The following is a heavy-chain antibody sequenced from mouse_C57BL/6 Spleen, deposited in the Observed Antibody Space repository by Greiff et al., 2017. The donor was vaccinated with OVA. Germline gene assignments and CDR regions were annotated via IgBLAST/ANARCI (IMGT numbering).Heavy chain of an antibody. CDR3: ARGEITTVVAPRFDV. CDR2: IYPGDGDT. V-gene: IGHV1-80*01. J-gene: IGHJ1*03. CDR1: GYAFSSYW. Sequence: VQLQQSGAELVKPGASVKISCKASGYAFSSYWMNWVKQRPGKGLEWIGQIYPGDGDTNYNGKFKGKATLTADKSSSTAYMQLSSLTSEDSAVYYCARGEITTVVAPRFDVWGTGTTVTVSS. D-gene: IGHD1-1*01.